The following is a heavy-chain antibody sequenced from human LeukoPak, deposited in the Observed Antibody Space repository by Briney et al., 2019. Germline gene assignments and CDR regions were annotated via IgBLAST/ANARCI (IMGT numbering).Heavy chain of an antibody. D-gene: IGHD6-19*01. V-gene: IGHV4-59*01. CDR3: ARDLLSTAGYFDY. CDR1: GGSITSSY. J-gene: IGHJ4*02. CDR2: IYYSGST. Sequence: SETLSLTCTVSGGSITSSYWSWIRQPPGKGLEWIGYIYYSGSTNYNPSLKSRVTISVDTSKNQFSLNLSSVTAADTAVYYCARDLLSTAGYFDYWGQGTLVTVSS.